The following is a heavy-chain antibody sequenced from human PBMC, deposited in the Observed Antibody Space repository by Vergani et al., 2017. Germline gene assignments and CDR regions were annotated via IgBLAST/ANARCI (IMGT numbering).Heavy chain of an antibody. V-gene: IGHV4-31*03. CDR1: GGSISSGGYY. J-gene: IGHJ4*02. D-gene: IGHD5-24*01. CDR2: IYYSGST. Sequence: QVQLQESGPGLVKPSQTLSLTCTVPGGSISSGGYYWSWIRQHPGKGLEWIGYIYYSGSTYYNPSLKSRVTISVDTSKNQFSLKLSSVTAADTAVSYCGGGLRDGYNLYYFDYWGQGTLVTVSS. CDR3: GGGLRDGYNLYYFDY.